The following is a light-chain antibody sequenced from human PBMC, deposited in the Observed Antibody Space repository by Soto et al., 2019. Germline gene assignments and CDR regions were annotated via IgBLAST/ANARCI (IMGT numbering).Light chain of an antibody. CDR3: QYYDSSLSAWV. V-gene: IGLV1-40*01. J-gene: IGLJ3*02. CDR2: GNS. CDR1: SSNIGAGYD. Sequence: QSVLTQPPSVSGAPGQRVTISCTGSSSNIGAGYDVHWYQQLPGTAPKLLIYGNSNRPSGVPDRFSGSKSGTSASLAITGLQAEDDADYYCQYYDSSLSAWVFGGGTKLTVL.